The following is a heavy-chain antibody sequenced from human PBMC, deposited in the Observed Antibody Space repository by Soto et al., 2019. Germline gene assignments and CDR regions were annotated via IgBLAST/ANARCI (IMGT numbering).Heavy chain of an antibody. CDR1: GFTFSSYA. Sequence: GGSLRLSCAASGFTFSSYAMSWVRQAPGKGLEWVSAISGSGGSTYYADSVKGRFTISRDNSKNTLYLQMNSLRAEDTAVYYCAKDRELGGYINDAFDIWGQGTMVTVSS. V-gene: IGHV3-23*01. CDR3: AKDRELGGYINDAFDI. D-gene: IGHD5-12*01. J-gene: IGHJ3*02. CDR2: ISGSGGST.